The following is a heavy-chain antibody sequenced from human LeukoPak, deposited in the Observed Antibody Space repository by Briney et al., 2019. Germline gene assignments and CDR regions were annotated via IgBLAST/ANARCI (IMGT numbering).Heavy chain of an antibody. V-gene: IGHV1-18*01. J-gene: IGHJ4*02. D-gene: IGHD3-22*01. CDR1: GYTFTSYG. CDR2: ISAYNGNT. Sequence: ASVKVSCKASGYTFTSYGISWVRQAPGQGLEWMGWISAYNGNTNYAQKLQGRVTMTTDTSTSTAYMELRSLRSDDTAVYYCARGVYYYDSSGYYEYVDYWGQGTLVNVSS. CDR3: ARGVYYYDSSGYYEYVDY.